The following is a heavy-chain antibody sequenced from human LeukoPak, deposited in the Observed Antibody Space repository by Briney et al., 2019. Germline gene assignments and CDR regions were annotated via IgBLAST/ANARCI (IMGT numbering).Heavy chain of an antibody. CDR3: ARVYGDNYDFWSGYYSPIYYGMDV. J-gene: IGHJ6*02. CDR1: GGSISSSRYY. Sequence: SETLSLTCTVSGGSISSSRYYWGWIRQPPGKGLEWIGSIYYSGSTYYNPSLKSRVTISVDMSKNQFSLKLSSVTAADTAVYYCARVYGDNYDFWSGYYSPIYYGMDVWGQGTTVTVSS. D-gene: IGHD3-3*01. CDR2: IYYSGST. V-gene: IGHV4-39*07.